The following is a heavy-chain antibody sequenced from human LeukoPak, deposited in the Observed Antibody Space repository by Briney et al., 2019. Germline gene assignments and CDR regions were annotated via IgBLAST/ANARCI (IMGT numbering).Heavy chain of an antibody. CDR1: GGSISSSSYY. CDR2: IYYSGST. V-gene: IGHV4-39*01. J-gene: IGHJ4*02. Sequence: SETLSLTCTVSGGSISSSSYYWGWIRQPPGKGLEWIGSIYYSGSTYYNPSLKSRVTISVDTSKNQFSLKLSSVTAADTAVYYCARSTRGRIVPAAMSFDYWGQGTLVTVSS. D-gene: IGHD2-2*01. CDR3: ARSTRGRIVPAAMSFDY.